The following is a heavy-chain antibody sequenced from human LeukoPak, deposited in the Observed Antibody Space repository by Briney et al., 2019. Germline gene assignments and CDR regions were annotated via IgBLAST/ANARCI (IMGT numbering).Heavy chain of an antibody. CDR1: GYTFTSYG. J-gene: IGHJ4*02. Sequence: GASVKVSCKASGYTFTSYGISWVRQAPGQGLEWMGWISAYNGNTNYAQKLQGRVTMTTDTSTSTAYMELRSLRSDDTAVYYCARDSAYCSSTSCRYEDFDYWGQGTLVTVSS. CDR2: ISAYNGNT. V-gene: IGHV1-18*01. D-gene: IGHD2-2*01. CDR3: ARDSAYCSSTSCRYEDFDY.